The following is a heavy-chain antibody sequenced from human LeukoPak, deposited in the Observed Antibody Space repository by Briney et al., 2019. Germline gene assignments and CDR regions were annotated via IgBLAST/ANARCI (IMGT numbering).Heavy chain of an antibody. V-gene: IGHV3-23*01. J-gene: IGHJ4*02. CDR2: ISGSGGST. CDR3: TRDLRGVIPFDY. Sequence: PGGSLRLSCAASGFTFSSYAMSWVRQAPGKGLEWVSAISGSGGSTYYADSVKGRFTISRDNSKNTLYLQMNSLRAEDTAVYYCTRDLRGVIPFDYWGQGTLVTVSS. CDR1: GFTFSSYA. D-gene: IGHD3-10*01.